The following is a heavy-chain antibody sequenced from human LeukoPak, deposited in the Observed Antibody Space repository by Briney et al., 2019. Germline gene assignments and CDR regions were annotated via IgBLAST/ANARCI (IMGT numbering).Heavy chain of an antibody. Sequence: GGSLRLSCAASGFTFSSYAMSWVRQAPGKGLEWVSAISGSGGSTYYADSVKGRFTISRDDSKNTLYLQMNSLRAEDTVVYYCAKDSGYCSGGSCYSVLDYWGQGTLVTVSS. CDR3: AKDSGYCSGGSCYSVLDY. CDR2: ISGSGGST. D-gene: IGHD2-15*01. CDR1: GFTFSSYA. J-gene: IGHJ4*02. V-gene: IGHV3-23*01.